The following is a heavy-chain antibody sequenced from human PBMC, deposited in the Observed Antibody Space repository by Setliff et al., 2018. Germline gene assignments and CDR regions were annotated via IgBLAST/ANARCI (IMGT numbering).Heavy chain of an antibody. CDR3: ARLGGLFVATMPFDY. CDR2: IYFSGST. Sequence: SETLSLTCSVSGGSISSSRYSWGWIRQPPGNGLEWIGYIYFSGSTYYNPSLKRRVTLSRDTSKNQFSLKLNSVTAADTAVYFCARLGGLFVATMPFDYWGQGTLVTVSS. D-gene: IGHD5-12*01. CDR1: GGSISSSRYS. J-gene: IGHJ4*02. V-gene: IGHV4-30-4*08.